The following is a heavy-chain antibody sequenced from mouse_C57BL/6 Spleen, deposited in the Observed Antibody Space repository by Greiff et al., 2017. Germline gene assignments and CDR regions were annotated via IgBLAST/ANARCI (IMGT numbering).Heavy chain of an antibody. CDR1: GYTFTDYE. J-gene: IGHJ3*01. D-gene: IGHD2-12*01. Sequence: QVQLQQSGAELVRPGASVTLSCKASGYTFTDYEMHWVKQTPVHGLEWIGAIDPETGGTAYNQKFKGKAILTADKSSSTAYMELRSLTSEDSAVYDCTREDSSWFAYWSQGTLVTVSA. CDR3: TREDSSWFAY. V-gene: IGHV1-15*01. CDR2: IDPETGGT.